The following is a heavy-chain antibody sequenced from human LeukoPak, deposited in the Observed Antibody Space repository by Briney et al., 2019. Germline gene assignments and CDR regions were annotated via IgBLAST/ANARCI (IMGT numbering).Heavy chain of an antibody. Sequence: PSETLSLTCAVSGGSISSSNWWSWVRQPPGKGLEWIGEIYHSGSTNYNPSLKSRVTISVDKSKNQFSLRLSSVTAADTAVYYCASLIAVAGIGSFDYWGQGTLVTVSS. CDR2: IYHSGST. J-gene: IGHJ4*02. CDR1: GGSISSSNW. V-gene: IGHV4-4*02. CDR3: ASLIAVAGIGSFDY. D-gene: IGHD6-19*01.